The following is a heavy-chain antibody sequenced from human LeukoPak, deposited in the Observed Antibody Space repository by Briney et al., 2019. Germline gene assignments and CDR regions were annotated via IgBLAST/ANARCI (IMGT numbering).Heavy chain of an antibody. CDR1: GGSFSGYY. J-gene: IGHJ4*02. Sequence: PSETLSLTCAVYGGSFSGYYWSWLRQPPGKGLEWIGEINHSGSTNYNPSLKSRITISVDTSKNQFSLKLISVTAADTAVYYCAGKASIRGGFHWGQGTLVTVSS. V-gene: IGHV4-34*01. D-gene: IGHD2-2*01. CDR2: INHSGST. CDR3: AGKASIRGGFH.